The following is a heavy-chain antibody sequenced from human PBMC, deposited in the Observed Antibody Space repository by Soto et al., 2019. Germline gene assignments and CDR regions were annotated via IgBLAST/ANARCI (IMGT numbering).Heavy chain of an antibody. J-gene: IGHJ3*02. CDR3: ARSPFAGSDAFDI. CDR2: ITPFKSDT. Sequence: GASVKVSCKASGYTFTFRYLHWVRQAPGQALEWMGWITPFKSDTNYAQKFQDRVTITRDRSVSTAYMELSNLRSDDTAMYYCARSPFAGSDAFDIWGQGXMVTV. V-gene: IGHV1-45*02. CDR1: GYTFTFRY. D-gene: IGHD1-1*01.